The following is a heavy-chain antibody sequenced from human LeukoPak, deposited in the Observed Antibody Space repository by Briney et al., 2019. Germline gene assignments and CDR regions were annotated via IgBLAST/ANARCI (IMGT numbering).Heavy chain of an antibody. J-gene: IGHJ4*02. CDR3: ARGAFSGSYYQYYFDY. CDR1: GGSFSGYY. V-gene: IGHV4-34*01. CDR2: INHSGST. Sequence: SETLSLTCAVYGGSFSGYYWSWIRQPPGKGLEWIGEINHSGSTNYNPSLKSRVTISVDTSKNQFSLKLSSVTAADTAVYYCARGAFSGSYYQYYFDYWGQGTLVTVSS. D-gene: IGHD3-10*01.